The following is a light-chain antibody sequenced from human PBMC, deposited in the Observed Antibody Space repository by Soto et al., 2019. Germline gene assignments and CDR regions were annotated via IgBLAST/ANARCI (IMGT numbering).Light chain of an antibody. Sequence: EIVMTQSPATLSVSPGERATLSCRASQSVSSNLAWYQQKPGQAPRLLIYDASTRATGIPARFNGSGSGTDFPLTISSLKSEDFAVYYCQQYNNWPRTFGQGTKVEIK. CDR2: DAS. J-gene: IGKJ1*01. CDR3: QQYNNWPRT. V-gene: IGKV3-15*01. CDR1: QSVSSN.